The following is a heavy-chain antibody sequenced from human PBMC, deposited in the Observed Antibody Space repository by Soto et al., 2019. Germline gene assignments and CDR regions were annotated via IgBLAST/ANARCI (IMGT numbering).Heavy chain of an antibody. CDR2: IYYSGST. J-gene: IGHJ4*02. CDR3: ARREVESDYYDSSGYSYFDY. Sequence: SETLSLTCTVSGGSISSSSYYWGWIRQPPGKGLEWIGSIYYSGSTYYNPSLKSRVTISVDTSKNQFSLKLSSVTAADTAVYYCARREVESDYYDSSGYSYFDYWGQGTLVTVSS. V-gene: IGHV4-39*01. D-gene: IGHD3-22*01. CDR1: GGSISSSSYY.